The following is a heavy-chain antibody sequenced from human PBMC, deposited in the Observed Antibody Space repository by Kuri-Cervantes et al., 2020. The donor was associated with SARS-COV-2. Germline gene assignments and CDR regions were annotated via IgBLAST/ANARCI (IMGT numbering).Heavy chain of an antibody. CDR3: AKGTEGYSSSWTSTRDAFDI. Sequence: GESLKISCAASGFTFKSYSMIWVRQAPGKGLEWISSISSTSNYIYYADSMKGRFTISRDNAKNSMFLQMNSLRAEDTAVYYCAKGTEGYSSSWTSTRDAFDIWGQGTMVTVSS. D-gene: IGHD6-13*01. J-gene: IGHJ3*02. CDR1: GFTFKSYS. V-gene: IGHV3-21*01. CDR2: ISSTSNYI.